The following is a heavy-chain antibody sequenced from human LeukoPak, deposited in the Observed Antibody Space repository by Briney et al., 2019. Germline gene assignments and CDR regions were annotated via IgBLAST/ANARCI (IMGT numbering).Heavy chain of an antibody. J-gene: IGHJ6*03. Sequence: PGGSLRLSCAASGFSFSVYWMHWVRQAPGKGPVWVSRIKTDGSITDYADSVKARFTISRDNAKNTLYLQMNSLRAEDTAVYYCARSGSGSYYKSYYYYYLDVWGKGTTVTISS. CDR2: IKTDGSIT. V-gene: IGHV3-74*01. CDR3: ARSGSGSYYKSYYYYYLDV. CDR1: GFSFSVYW. D-gene: IGHD3-10*01.